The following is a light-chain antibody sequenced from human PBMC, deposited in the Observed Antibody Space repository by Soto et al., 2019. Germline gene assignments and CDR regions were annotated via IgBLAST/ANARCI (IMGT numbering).Light chain of an antibody. J-gene: IGLJ1*01. CDR3: DSYTRSRDFL. V-gene: IGLV2-14*01. CDR2: EVS. CDR1: SSDVGGYNY. Sequence: QSVLTQPASVSGSPGQSITISCTGTSSDVGGYNYVSWYQQQSGKAPKLIIHEVSNRPSGVSNRFSGSKSGNTASLTISGLQAEEEADYYCDSYTRSRDFLCGMGTKV.